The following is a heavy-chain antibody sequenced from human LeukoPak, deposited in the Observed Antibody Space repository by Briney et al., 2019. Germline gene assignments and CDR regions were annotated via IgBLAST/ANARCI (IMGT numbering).Heavy chain of an antibody. D-gene: IGHD6-6*01. Sequence: SETLSLTCTVSGGSISSGGYYWSWIRQHPGKGLEWIGYIYYSGSTYYNPSLKSRVTISVDTSKNQFSLKLSSVTAADMAVYYCATSIAAPYYFDYWGQGTLVTVSS. CDR2: IYYSGST. CDR1: GGSISSGGYY. CDR3: ATSIAAPYYFDY. J-gene: IGHJ4*02. V-gene: IGHV4-31*03.